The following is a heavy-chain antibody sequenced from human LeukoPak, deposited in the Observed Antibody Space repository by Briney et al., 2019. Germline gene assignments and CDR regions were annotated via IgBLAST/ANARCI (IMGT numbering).Heavy chain of an antibody. CDR1: GGSISSSSYY. CDR2: IYYSGST. D-gene: IGHD3-9*01. CDR3: ARHDADILTGYYCSWAFDN. Sequence: SETLSLTCTVSGGSISSSSYYWGWIRQPPGKGLEWIGSIYYSGSTYYNPSLKSRVTISVDTSKNQFSLKLSSVTAADTAVYYCARHDADILTGYYCSWAFDNWGQGTMVTVSS. V-gene: IGHV4-39*01. J-gene: IGHJ3*02.